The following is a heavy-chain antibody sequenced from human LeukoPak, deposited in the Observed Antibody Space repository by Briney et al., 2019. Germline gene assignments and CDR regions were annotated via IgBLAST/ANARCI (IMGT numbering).Heavy chain of an antibody. V-gene: IGHV3-7*01. Sequence: PGGSLRLSCAASGFAFSSYWMSWVRQAPGKGLEWVANIKQDGSEKHYVDSVKGRFTISRDNAKNSLYLQMNSLRAEDTAVYYCARDRTYCSSTSCYSYNWFDPWGQGTLVTVSS. CDR2: IKQDGSEK. J-gene: IGHJ5*02. CDR1: GFAFSSYW. CDR3: ARDRTYCSSTSCYSYNWFDP. D-gene: IGHD2-2*01.